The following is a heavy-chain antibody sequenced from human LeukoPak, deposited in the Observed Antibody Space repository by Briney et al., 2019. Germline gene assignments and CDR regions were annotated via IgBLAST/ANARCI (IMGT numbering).Heavy chain of an antibody. CDR3: AKAGGIYYPDHFDP. CDR2: IQYDGSHK. Sequence: HPGGSLRLSCAASGFTFSSYEMNWVRQAPGKGLEWVSFIQYDGSHKYYADSVKGRFTISRDNSKNTLFLQMNSLRGEDTAVYFCAKAGGIYYPDHFDPWGQGTLVTVSS. V-gene: IGHV3-30*02. J-gene: IGHJ5*02. CDR1: GFTFSSYE. D-gene: IGHD1-26*01.